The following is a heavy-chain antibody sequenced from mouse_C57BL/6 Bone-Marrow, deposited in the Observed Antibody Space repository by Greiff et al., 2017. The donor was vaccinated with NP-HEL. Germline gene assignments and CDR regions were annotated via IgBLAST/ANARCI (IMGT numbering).Heavy chain of an antibody. J-gene: IGHJ3*01. Sequence: QVQLQQPGAALVKPGASVQMSCKASGYTFPSSWITWVKQRPGQGLEWIGDLYPGSGSTNYNEKFKSKATLTVDTSSSTAYMQLSSLTSEDSAVYYCANYGSRFAYWGQGTLVTVSA. D-gene: IGHD2-2*01. CDR2: LYPGSGST. CDR3: ANYGSRFAY. CDR1: GYTFPSSW. V-gene: IGHV1-55*01.